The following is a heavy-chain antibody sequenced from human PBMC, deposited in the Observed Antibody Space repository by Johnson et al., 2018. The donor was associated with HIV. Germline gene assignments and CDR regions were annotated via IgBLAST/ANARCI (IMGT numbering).Heavy chain of an antibody. CDR2: VSYDGSER. J-gene: IGHJ3*01. V-gene: IGHV3-30*19. D-gene: IGHD3-16*01. CDR3: ARGSRYTYDNDDVYLLQAFDY. CDR1: GFTFSSYG. Sequence: QVQLVESGGGVVQPGGSLRLSCAASGFTFSSYGMHWVRQAPGKGLEWVAVVSYDGSERYYGDSVKGRFTISRDNSRNTLYLEMNSLRAEDTAVYYCARGSRYTYDNDDVYLLQAFDYWGQGTMVTVSS.